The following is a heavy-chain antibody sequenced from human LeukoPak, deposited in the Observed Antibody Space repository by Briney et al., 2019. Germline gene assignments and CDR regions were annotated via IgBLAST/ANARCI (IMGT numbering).Heavy chain of an antibody. CDR1: GCTFTSYY. D-gene: IGHD4-17*01. CDR3: ARGRTVTNDFDL. J-gene: IGHJ2*01. Sequence: ASVKVSCKASGCTFTSYYIHWVRQAPGQGLEWVGIFNPSGDTTSYAQKFQGRVTMTRDTSTSTVYMELSSLRSEDTALYYCARGRTVTNDFDLWGRGTLVTVSS. V-gene: IGHV1-46*01. CDR2: FNPSGDTT.